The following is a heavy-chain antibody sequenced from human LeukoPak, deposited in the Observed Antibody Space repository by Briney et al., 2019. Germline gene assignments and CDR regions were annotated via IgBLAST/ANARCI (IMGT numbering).Heavy chain of an antibody. Sequence: GGSLRLSCTVSGFTLSSYEMSWIRQAPGKGLEWVSSIDYDGGSGHYADSVKGRFTISRDNSNNTLYPQLNSLRAEDTAVYYCARETPMVRGADGSFDYWGQGTLVTVSS. D-gene: IGHD3-10*01. CDR1: GFTLSSYE. V-gene: IGHV3-23*01. CDR2: IDYDGGSG. CDR3: ARETPMVRGADGSFDY. J-gene: IGHJ4*02.